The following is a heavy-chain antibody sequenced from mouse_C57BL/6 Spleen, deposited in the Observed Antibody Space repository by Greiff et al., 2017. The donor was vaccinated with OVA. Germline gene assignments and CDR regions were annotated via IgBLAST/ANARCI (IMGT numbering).Heavy chain of an antibody. J-gene: IGHJ1*03. CDR1: GYTFTDYY. D-gene: IGHD1-1*01. CDR2: IYPGSGNT. Sequence: VQLQQSGAELVRPGASVKLSCKASGYTFTDYYINWVKQRPGQGLEWIARIYPGSGNTYYNEKFKGKATLTAEKSSSTAYMQLSSLTSEDSAVYFCARRNGSSWYFDVWGTGTTVTVSS. V-gene: IGHV1-76*01. CDR3: ARRNGSSWYFDV.